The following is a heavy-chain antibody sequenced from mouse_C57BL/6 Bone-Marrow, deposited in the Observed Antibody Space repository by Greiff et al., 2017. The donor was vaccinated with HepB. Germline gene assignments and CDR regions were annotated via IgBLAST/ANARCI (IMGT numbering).Heavy chain of an antibody. J-gene: IGHJ4*01. Sequence: DVQLQESVAELVRPGASVKLSCTASGFNIKNTYMHWVKQRPEQGLEWIGRIDPANGNTKYAPKFQGKATITADTSSNTAYLQLSSLTSEDTAIYYCARTYYYGSSGYAMDYWGQGTSVTVSS. CDR1: GFNIKNTY. CDR3: ARTYYYGSSGYAMDY. CDR2: IDPANGNT. V-gene: IGHV14-3*01. D-gene: IGHD1-1*01.